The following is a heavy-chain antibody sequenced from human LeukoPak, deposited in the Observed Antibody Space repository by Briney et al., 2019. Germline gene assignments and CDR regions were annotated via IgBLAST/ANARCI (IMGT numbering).Heavy chain of an antibody. CDR3: ASLAAAASSGDDAFDI. Sequence: PSETLSLTCTVSGGSISSSSYYWGRIRQPPGKGLEWIGSIYYSGSTYYNPSLKSRVTISVDTSKNQFSLKLSSVTAADTAVYYCASLAAAASSGDDAFDIWGQGTMVTVSS. CDR1: GGSISSSSYY. CDR2: IYYSGST. D-gene: IGHD6-13*01. V-gene: IGHV4-39*01. J-gene: IGHJ3*02.